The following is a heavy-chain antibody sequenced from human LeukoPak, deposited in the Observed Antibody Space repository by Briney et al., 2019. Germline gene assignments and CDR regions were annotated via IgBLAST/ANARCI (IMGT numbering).Heavy chain of an antibody. V-gene: IGHV3-33*01. CDR3: SRDRGYSTFDY. D-gene: IGHD4-23*01. CDR2: IWYDGSNK. Sequence: SGGSLRLSCAASGFTFSSYGMHWVRQAPGKGLEWVAVIWYDGSNKYYADSVKGRFTISRDNSKNSLYLQMNSLRVDDTAVYYCSRDRGYSTFDYWGQGTLVTVSS. CDR1: GFTFSSYG. J-gene: IGHJ4*02.